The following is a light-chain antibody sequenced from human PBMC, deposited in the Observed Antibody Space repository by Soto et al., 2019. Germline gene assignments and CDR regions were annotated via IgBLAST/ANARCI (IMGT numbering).Light chain of an antibody. CDR1: SSDVGSYNL. CDR3: CSYAGSSTHV. J-gene: IGLJ1*01. CDR2: EGS. V-gene: IGLV2-23*01. Sequence: QSALTQPASVSGSPGQSITTSCTGTSSDVGSYNLVSWYQQHPGKAPKLMIYEGSKRPSGVSNRFSGSKSGNTASLTISGLQAEDEADYYCCSYAGSSTHVFGTGTKVTVL.